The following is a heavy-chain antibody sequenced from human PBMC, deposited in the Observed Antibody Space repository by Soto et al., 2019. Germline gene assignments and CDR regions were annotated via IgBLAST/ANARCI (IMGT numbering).Heavy chain of an antibody. Sequence: EVQLVESGGGLVQPGRSLRLSCAASGFTFDDYAMHWVRQAPGKGLEWVSSISWNSGTIFYADSVKGRFTISRDNGKNSLYLQMNSLIEEDTAFYYGARRDDLTAGRDSWGRGTLVTVSS. CDR3: ARRDDLTAGRDS. J-gene: IGHJ4*02. CDR1: GFTFDDYA. D-gene: IGHD6-19*01. CDR2: ISWNSGTI. V-gene: IGHV3-9*01.